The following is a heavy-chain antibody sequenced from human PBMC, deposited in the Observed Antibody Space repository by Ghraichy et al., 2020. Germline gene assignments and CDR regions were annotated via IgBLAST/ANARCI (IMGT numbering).Heavy chain of an antibody. J-gene: IGHJ4*02. Sequence: GGSLRLSCAASRVTFSNYAMSWVRQAPGMGLEWVSAISASGGSTYYADSVKGRFTISRDNPENTLYLQMNSLRVEDTAVYYCAKHGTVGATSGSGYFDYWGQGTLVTVSS. D-gene: IGHD1-26*01. CDR1: RVTFSNYA. V-gene: IGHV3-23*01. CDR3: AKHGTVGATSGSGYFDY. CDR2: ISASGGST.